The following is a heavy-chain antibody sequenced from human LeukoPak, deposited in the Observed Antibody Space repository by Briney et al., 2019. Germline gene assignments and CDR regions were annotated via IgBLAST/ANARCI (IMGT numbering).Heavy chain of an antibody. Sequence: QSGGSLRLSCAASGFTFSSYAMHWVRQAPGKGLEWVAVISYDGSNKYYADSVKGRFTISRDNSKNTLYLQMNSLRAEDTAVYYCARGGSSSWYALYYYYYGMDVWGQGTTVTVSS. CDR3: ARGGSSSWYALYYYYYGMDV. D-gene: IGHD6-13*01. CDR1: GFTFSSYA. CDR2: ISYDGSNK. J-gene: IGHJ6*02. V-gene: IGHV3-30-3*01.